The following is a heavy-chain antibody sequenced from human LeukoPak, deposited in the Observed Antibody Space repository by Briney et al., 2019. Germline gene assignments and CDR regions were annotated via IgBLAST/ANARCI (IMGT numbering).Heavy chain of an antibody. CDR1: GLTFSSHW. D-gene: IGHD3-16*01. Sequence: SLRLSXAASGLTFSSHWMHWVRQAPGKGLEWVASINHNGNVNYYVDSVKGRFTISRDNAKNSLYLQMSNLRAEDTAVYFCARGGGLDVWGQGATVTVSS. V-gene: IGHV3-7*03. J-gene: IGHJ6*02. CDR2: INHNGNVN. CDR3: ARGGGLDV.